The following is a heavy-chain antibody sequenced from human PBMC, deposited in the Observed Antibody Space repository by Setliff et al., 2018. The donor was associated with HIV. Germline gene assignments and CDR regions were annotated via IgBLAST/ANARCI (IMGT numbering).Heavy chain of an antibody. V-gene: IGHV1-24*01. Sequence: GASVKVSCKVSGYTLTELSIHWVRQAPGKGLEWMGGFDPEAGETIYARKFQGRVTITADDSTTTAYMELSRLKPDDTAIYYCATALTANWNYEPHFDYWGQGGLVTVSS. J-gene: IGHJ4*02. CDR2: FDPEAGET. D-gene: IGHD1-7*01. CDR1: GYTLTELS. CDR3: ATALTANWNYEPHFDY.